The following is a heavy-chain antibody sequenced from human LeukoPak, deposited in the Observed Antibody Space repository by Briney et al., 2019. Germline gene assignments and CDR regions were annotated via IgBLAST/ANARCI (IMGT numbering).Heavy chain of an antibody. CDR3: ARDPLYGDYAGWFDP. J-gene: IGHJ5*02. Sequence: GGSLRLSCAASGFTFSDYYMSWIRQAPGKGLEWVSYISSSGSTIYYADSVKGRFTISRDNAKNSLYLQMNTLRAEDTAVYYCARDPLYGDYAGWFDPWGQGTLVTVSS. D-gene: IGHD4-17*01. V-gene: IGHV3-11*01. CDR1: GFTFSDYY. CDR2: ISSSGSTI.